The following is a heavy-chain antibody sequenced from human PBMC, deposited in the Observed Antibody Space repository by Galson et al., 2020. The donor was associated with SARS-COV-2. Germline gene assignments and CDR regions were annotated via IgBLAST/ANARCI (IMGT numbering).Heavy chain of an antibody. CDR2: IYHRGST. D-gene: IGHD3-9*01. CDR3: AREVRTSGYYDILTGYPPTHYYYMDV. J-gene: IGHJ6*03. V-gene: IGHV4-59*01. CDR1: GGSISSYY. Sequence: SETLSLTCTVSGGSISSYYWSWIRQPPGKGLEWIGYIYHRGSTNYQPSLKSRVTISVDTSKNQFSLKLSSVTAADTAVYYCAREVRTSGYYDILTGYPPTHYYYMDVWGKGTTVNVSS.